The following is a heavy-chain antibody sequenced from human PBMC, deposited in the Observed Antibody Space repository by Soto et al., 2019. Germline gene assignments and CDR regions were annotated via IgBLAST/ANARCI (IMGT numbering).Heavy chain of an antibody. J-gene: IGHJ6*02. Sequence: ASVKVSCKASGYTFTGYYMHWVRQAPGQGLEWMGWINPNSGGTNYAQKFQGRVTMTRDTSISTAYMELSRLRSDDTAVYYCARDLENYYGMDVWGQGTTVTVSS. CDR2: INPNSGGT. V-gene: IGHV1-2*02. CDR3: ARDLENYYGMDV. CDR1: GYTFTGYY.